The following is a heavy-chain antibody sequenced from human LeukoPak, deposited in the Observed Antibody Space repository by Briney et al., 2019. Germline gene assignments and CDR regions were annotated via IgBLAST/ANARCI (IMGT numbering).Heavy chain of an antibody. CDR1: GGSISSSSYY. Sequence: SETLSLTCTVSGGSISSSSYYWGWIRQPPGKGLEWIGSIYYSGSTYYNPSLKSRVTISVDTSKNQFSLKLSSVTAADTAVYYCATPYIDYYGSGSYYNGAFDPGGQGTLVTVSS. CDR3: ATPYIDYYGSGSYYNGAFDP. CDR2: IYYSGST. J-gene: IGHJ5*02. D-gene: IGHD3-10*01. V-gene: IGHV4-39*01.